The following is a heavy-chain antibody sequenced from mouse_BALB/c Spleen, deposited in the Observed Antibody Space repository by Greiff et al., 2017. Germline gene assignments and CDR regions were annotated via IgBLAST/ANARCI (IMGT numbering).Heavy chain of an antibody. CDR1: GFTFTSYW. V-gene: IGHV1-5*01. CDR2: IYPGNIAT. Sequence: EVLLVESGTVLARPAASLSMSCTASGFTFTSYWVHWVKQRPGQGLEWIGAIYPGNIATCYNQNFKGKAKMTAVTSDSTAYMELSRLTNEDSAVYYCTKSAMITTGFAYWGQGTLVTVSA. J-gene: IGHJ3*01. CDR3: TKSAMITTGFAY. D-gene: IGHD2-4*01.